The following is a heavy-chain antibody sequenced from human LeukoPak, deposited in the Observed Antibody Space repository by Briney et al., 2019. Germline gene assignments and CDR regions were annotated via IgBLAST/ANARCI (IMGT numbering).Heavy chain of an antibody. CDR2: ISGSGDNT. Sequence: GGSLRLSCAASGFTFSSYAMSWVRQAPVKGLEWVSAISGSGDNTYYADSVKGRFTISRDNSKNTLYLQTHNLRAEDTAVYYCATSPTFDPWGQGTLVTVSS. V-gene: IGHV3-23*01. CDR3: ATSPTFDP. CDR1: GFTFSSYA. J-gene: IGHJ5*02.